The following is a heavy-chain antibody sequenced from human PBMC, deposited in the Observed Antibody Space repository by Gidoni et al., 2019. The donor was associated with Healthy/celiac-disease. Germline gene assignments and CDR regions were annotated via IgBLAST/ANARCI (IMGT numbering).Heavy chain of an antibody. J-gene: IGHJ6*02. V-gene: IGHV3-23*01. CDR1: GFTFSSYA. CDR2: ISGSGGST. CDR3: AKGSKFAYYGSGSLIYYYYGMDV. D-gene: IGHD3-10*01. Sequence: EVQLLESGGGLVQPGGSLRLSCAASGFTFSSYAMTWVRQAPGKGLEWVSAISGSGGSTYYADSVKGRFTISRDNSKNTLYLQMNSLRAEDTAVYYCAKGSKFAYYGSGSLIYYYYGMDVWGQGTTVTVSS.